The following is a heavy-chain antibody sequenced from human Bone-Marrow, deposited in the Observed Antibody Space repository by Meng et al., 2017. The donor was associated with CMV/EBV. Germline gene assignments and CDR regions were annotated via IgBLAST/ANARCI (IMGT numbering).Heavy chain of an antibody. CDR2: MNPNSGNT. V-gene: IGHV1-8*03. Sequence: ASVKVSCKASGYTFTSYDINWVRQATGQGLEWMGWMNPNSGNTGYAQKFQGRVTITRNTSISTAYMELSSLRSEDTAVYYCARDPRGELRFFHSTFQHWGQGTLVTVSS. CDR3: ARDPRGELRFFHSTFQH. J-gene: IGHJ1*01. CDR1: GYTFTSYD. D-gene: IGHD3-3*01.